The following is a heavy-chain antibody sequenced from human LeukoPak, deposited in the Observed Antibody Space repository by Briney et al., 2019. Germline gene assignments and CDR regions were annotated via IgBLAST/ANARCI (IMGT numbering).Heavy chain of an antibody. D-gene: IGHD2-15*01. CDR2: INPDSGAT. J-gene: IGHJ4*02. V-gene: IGHV1-2*02. CDR1: GYTFTDYY. CDR3: ARDLCHGGSCFHFDS. Sequence: ASVKVSCKTSGYTFTDYYVHWVRQAPGQGLEWLAWINPDSGATNFAQRFQGRLTMTRGTSVNTVHMELNRLRPDDTAVYYCARDLCHGGSCFHFDSWGQGTLVTVSS.